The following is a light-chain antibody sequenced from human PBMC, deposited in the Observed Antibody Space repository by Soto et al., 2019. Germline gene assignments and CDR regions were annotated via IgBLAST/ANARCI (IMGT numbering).Light chain of an antibody. CDR1: QSINDY. CDR3: QQSYSTLWT. Sequence: IQVTQSPSSLSASVGDRVNITCLASQSINDYLNWYQQKPGTAPRLLIYAASNLQSGVPSRFSGSGAGTDFTLTINSLQPEDFATYYCQQSYSTLWTFGPGTKVDIK. J-gene: IGKJ1*01. CDR2: AAS. V-gene: IGKV1-39*01.